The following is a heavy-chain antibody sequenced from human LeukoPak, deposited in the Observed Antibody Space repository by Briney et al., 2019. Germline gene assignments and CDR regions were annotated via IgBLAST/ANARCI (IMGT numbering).Heavy chain of an antibody. CDR2: ISWDGGST. CDR1: GFTFDDYA. J-gene: IGHJ6*03. Sequence: PGGSLRLSCAASGFTFDDYAMHWVRQAPGKDLEWVSLISWDGGSTYYADSVKGRFTISRDNSKNSLYLQMNSLRAEDTALYYCAKSHCSGGSCYYYYYMDVWGKGTTVTVSS. D-gene: IGHD2-15*01. V-gene: IGHV3-43D*04. CDR3: AKSHCSGGSCYYYYYMDV.